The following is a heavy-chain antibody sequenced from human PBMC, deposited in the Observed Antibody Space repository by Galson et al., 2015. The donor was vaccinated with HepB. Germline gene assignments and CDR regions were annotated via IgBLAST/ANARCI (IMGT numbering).Heavy chain of an antibody. J-gene: IGHJ6*03. CDR3: ARAVETFLEDYYYYYYMDV. V-gene: IGHV4-59*01. CDR2: IYYSGST. D-gene: IGHD3-3*01. Sequence: VQLQESGPGLVKPSETLSLTCTVSGGSISSYYWSWIRQPPGKGLEWIGYIYYSGSTNYNPSLKSRVTISVDTSKNQFSLKLSSVTAADTAVYYWARAVETFLEDYYYYYYMDVWGKGTTVTVSS. CDR1: GGSISSYY.